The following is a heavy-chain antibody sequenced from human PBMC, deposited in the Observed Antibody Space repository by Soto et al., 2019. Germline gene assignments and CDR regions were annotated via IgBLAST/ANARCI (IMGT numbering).Heavy chain of an antibody. D-gene: IGHD3-16*02. Sequence: EVQVLESGGGLVQPGGSLRLSCAASGFTFRDSAMTWVRQTPGKGLEYVSSITVNGDGTYYADSVKGRFTISRDNSKNTLYLHMNSLRAEDTALYYCASHVVDRGIAYWGQGTLVTVSS. CDR1: GFTFRDSA. V-gene: IGHV3-23*01. CDR3: ASHVVDRGIAY. CDR2: ITVNGDGT. J-gene: IGHJ4*01.